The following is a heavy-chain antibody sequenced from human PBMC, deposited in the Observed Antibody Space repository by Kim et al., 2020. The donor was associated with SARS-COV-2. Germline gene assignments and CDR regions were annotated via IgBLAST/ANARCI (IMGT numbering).Heavy chain of an antibody. Sequence: SETLSLTCTVSGGSVSSGSYYWSWIRQPPGKGLEWIGYIYYSGSTNYNPSLKSRVTISVDTSKNQFSLKLSSVTAADTAVYYCARARQLAPPQAYYYYYGMDVWGQGTTVTVSS. V-gene: IGHV4-61*01. D-gene: IGHD6-13*01. CDR1: GGSVSSGSYY. CDR3: ARARQLAPPQAYYYYYGMDV. CDR2: IYYSGST. J-gene: IGHJ6*02.